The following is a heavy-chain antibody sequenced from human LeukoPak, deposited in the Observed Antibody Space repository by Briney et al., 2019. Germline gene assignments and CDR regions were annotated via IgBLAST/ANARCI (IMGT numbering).Heavy chain of an antibody. CDR2: NNPSGGSP. D-gene: IGHD6-6*01. V-gene: IGHV1-46*01. CDR3: ARKSVANPFDY. Sequence: ASVKVSCKASGYTFTSYYIHWVRQAPGQRLEWMGVNNPSGGSPSYAQKFQGRVTVTRDTSTSTIYMELSSLRSEDTAVYYCARKSVANPFDYWGQGTLVTVSS. J-gene: IGHJ4*02. CDR1: GYTFTSYY.